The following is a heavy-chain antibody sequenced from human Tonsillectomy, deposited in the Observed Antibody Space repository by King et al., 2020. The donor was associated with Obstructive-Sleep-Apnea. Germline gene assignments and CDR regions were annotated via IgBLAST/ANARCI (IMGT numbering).Heavy chain of an antibody. CDR1: GFTFSSHI. CDR3: ARSVGAYDY. CDR2: IAYDGSNK. D-gene: IGHD1-26*01. Sequence: VQLVESGGGVVQPGRSLRLSWAASGFTFSSHIVHWVRQAPGKGLEWVAVIAYDGSNKYYADSVKGRFTISRDNSKNTLYLQMDSLRAEDTAMYYCARSVGAYDYWGQGTLVTVSS. J-gene: IGHJ4*02. V-gene: IGHV3-30*04.